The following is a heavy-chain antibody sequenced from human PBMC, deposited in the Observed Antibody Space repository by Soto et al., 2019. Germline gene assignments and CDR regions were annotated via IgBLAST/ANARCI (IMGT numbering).Heavy chain of an antibody. Sequence: QVQLVQSGAEVKKPGASVKVSCKASGYAFTSYGISWVRQAPGQGLEWMGWISAYNGNTNYAQKLQGRVTMTTDTSTSPAYMELRSLRSDDTAVYYCARGFDSRGYYYDDWFDPWGQGTLVTVSS. J-gene: IGHJ5*02. CDR3: ARGFDSRGYYYDDWFDP. D-gene: IGHD3-22*01. V-gene: IGHV1-18*01. CDR1: GYAFTSYG. CDR2: ISAYNGNT.